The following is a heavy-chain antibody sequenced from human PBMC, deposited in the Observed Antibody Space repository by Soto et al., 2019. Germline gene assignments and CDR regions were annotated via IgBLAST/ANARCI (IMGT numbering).Heavy chain of an antibody. Sequence: QITLKESGPTLVEPTQTLTLTCTFSGFSLSTGGMGVGWIRQPPGKALEWLALIYWDGDRRYRPSLMSRLTIAKDTSKNQVVLPMTNMDPVDTATYYCVHSRCGGDCLQSYSSHYYYGMDIWGQGTTVTVSS. CDR1: GFSLSTGGMG. CDR3: VHSRCGGDCLQSYSSHYYYGMDI. V-gene: IGHV2-5*02. D-gene: IGHD2-21*02. CDR2: IYWDGDR. J-gene: IGHJ6*02.